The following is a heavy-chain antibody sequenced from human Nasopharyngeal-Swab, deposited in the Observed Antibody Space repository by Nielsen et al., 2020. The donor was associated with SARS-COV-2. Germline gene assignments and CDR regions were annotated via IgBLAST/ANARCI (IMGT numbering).Heavy chain of an antibody. CDR1: GFTLSRSA. CDR3: ARGSSRGMFDY. Sequence: GSLRLSCAASGFTLSRSALTWVRQAPGKGLEWVSAIGVSGTMTYYADFVRGRFTISRDNSKNTLYLQMNSLRAEDTAVYYCARGSSRGMFDYWGQGTLVTVSS. J-gene: IGHJ4*02. CDR2: IGVSGTMT. D-gene: IGHD6-13*01. V-gene: IGHV3-23*01.